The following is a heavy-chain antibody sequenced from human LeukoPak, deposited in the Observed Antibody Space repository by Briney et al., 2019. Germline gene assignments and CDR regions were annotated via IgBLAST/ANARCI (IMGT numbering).Heavy chain of an antibody. CDR3: AASGFGFGELPSYFYYYMDV. D-gene: IGHD3-10*01. CDR2: INPNSGGT. CDR1: GYTFTGYY. Sequence: GASVKVSCKASGYTFTGYYMHWVRQAPGQGLEWMGWINPNSGGTNYAQKFQGRVTMTRDTSISTAYMELSRLRSDDTAVYYCAASGFGFGELPSYFYYYMDVWGKGTTVTISS. V-gene: IGHV1-2*02. J-gene: IGHJ6*03.